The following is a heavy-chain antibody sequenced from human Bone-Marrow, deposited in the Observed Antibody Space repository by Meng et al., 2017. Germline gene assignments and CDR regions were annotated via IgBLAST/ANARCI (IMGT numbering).Heavy chain of an antibody. CDR2: INHSGST. Sequence: QVQLQQWGAGLLEPSETLSLTCVVSGGYFSDYYWSWIRQPPGKGLEWIGEINHSGSTNYNPSLESRATISVDTSQNNLSLKLSSVTAADTAVYYCARKGVTPRGSWFDPWGQGTLVTVSS. CDR3: ARKGVTPRGSWFDP. J-gene: IGHJ5*02. CDR1: GGYFSDYY. D-gene: IGHD2-21*02. V-gene: IGHV4-34*01.